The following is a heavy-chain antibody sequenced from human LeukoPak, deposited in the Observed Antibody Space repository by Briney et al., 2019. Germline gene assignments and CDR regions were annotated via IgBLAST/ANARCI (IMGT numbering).Heavy chain of an antibody. CDR1: GFTFSDYY. J-gene: IGHJ4*02. CDR3: AKGLYGSGSYPDY. D-gene: IGHD3-10*01. CDR2: ISSSGSTI. V-gene: IGHV3-11*01. Sequence: SGGSLRLSCAASGFTFSDYYMSWIRQAPGKGLEWVSYISSSGSTIYYADSVKGRFTISRDNAKNSLYLQMNSLRVEDMALYYCAKGLYGSGSYPDYWGQGTLVTVSS.